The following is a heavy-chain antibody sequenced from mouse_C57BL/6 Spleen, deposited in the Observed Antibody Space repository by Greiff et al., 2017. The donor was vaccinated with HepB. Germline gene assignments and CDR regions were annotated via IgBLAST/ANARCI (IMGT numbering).Heavy chain of an antibody. CDR3: TTWGDEDAMDY. V-gene: IGHV14-4*01. CDR2: IDPENGDT. J-gene: IGHJ4*01. Sequence: EVQLQQSGAELVRPGASVKLSCTASGFNIKDDYMHWVKQRPEQGLEWIGWIDPENGDTEYASKFQGKTTITADTSSNTAYLQLSSLTSEDTAVYYCTTWGDEDAMDYWGQGTSVTVSS. D-gene: IGHD2-13*01. CDR1: GFNIKDDY.